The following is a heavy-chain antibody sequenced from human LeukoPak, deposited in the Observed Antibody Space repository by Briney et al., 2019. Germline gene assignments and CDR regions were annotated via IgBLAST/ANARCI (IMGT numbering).Heavy chain of an antibody. D-gene: IGHD3-22*01. Sequence: ASVKVSCKASGYTFTSYGISWVRQAPGQGLEWMGWISAYNGNTNYAQKLQGRVTMTTDTSTSTAYMELRSLRSDDTAVYYCAREKSQTDYYDSSGYYPFDYWGQGTLVTVSS. CDR1: GYTFTSYG. J-gene: IGHJ4*02. CDR3: AREKSQTDYYDSSGYYPFDY. V-gene: IGHV1-18*01. CDR2: ISAYNGNT.